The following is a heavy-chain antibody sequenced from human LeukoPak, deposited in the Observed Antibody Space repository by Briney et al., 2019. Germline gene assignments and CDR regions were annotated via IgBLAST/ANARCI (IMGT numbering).Heavy chain of an antibody. CDR3: ARGRIFGVVPLLY. V-gene: IGHV4-34*01. CDR2: INHSGST. Sequence: PSETLSLTCAVYGGSFSGYYWSWIRQPPGKGLEWIGEINHSGSTNYNPSLKSRVTISVDTSKNQFSLKLSSVTAADTAVYYCARGRIFGVVPLLYWGQGTLVTVSS. D-gene: IGHD3-3*01. CDR1: GGSFSGYY. J-gene: IGHJ4*02.